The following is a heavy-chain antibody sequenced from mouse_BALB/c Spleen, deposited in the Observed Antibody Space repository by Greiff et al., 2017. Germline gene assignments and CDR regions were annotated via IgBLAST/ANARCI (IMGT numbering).Heavy chain of an antibody. D-gene: IGHD3-2*02. J-gene: IGHJ2*01. CDR2: ISYDGSN. CDR3: ARRVRYYFDY. Sequence: EVKLVESGPGLVKPSQSLSLTCSVTGYSITSGYYWNWIRQFPGNKLEWMGYISYDGSNNYNPSLKNRISITRDTSKNQFFLKLNSVTTEDTATYYCARRVRYYFDYWGQGTTLTVSS. CDR1: GYSITSGYY. V-gene: IGHV3-6*02.